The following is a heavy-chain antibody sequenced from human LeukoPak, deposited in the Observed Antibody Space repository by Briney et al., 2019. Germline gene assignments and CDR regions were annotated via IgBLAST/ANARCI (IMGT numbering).Heavy chain of an antibody. D-gene: IGHD4-17*01. Sequence: SETLSLTCTVSGGSISSSSYYWGWIRQPPGKGLEWIGSIYYSGSTYYNPSLKSRVTISVDTSKNQFSLKLSSVTAADTAVYYCASPSVDYGDYRPIDYWGQGTLVTVSS. CDR3: ASPSVDYGDYRPIDY. J-gene: IGHJ4*02. CDR2: IYYSGST. CDR1: GGSISSSSYY. V-gene: IGHV4-39*01.